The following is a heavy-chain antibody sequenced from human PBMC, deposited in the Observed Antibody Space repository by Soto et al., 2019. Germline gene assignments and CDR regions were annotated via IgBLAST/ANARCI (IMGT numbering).Heavy chain of an antibody. Sequence: PGGSLRLSCAASGFTFSNYVMSWVRQAPGKGLEWVSTISGSGGSTHYADSVKGRFTMSRDNSKNTLYLQMNSLRAEDTAVYYCAKVGYYDSSGHNWIDPWGQGTLVTVSS. CDR2: ISGSGGST. D-gene: IGHD3-22*01. V-gene: IGHV3-23*01. J-gene: IGHJ5*02. CDR1: GFTFSNYV. CDR3: AKVGYYDSSGHNWIDP.